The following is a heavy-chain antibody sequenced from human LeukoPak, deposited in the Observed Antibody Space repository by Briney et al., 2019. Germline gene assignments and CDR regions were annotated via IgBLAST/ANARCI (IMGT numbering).Heavy chain of an antibody. CDR3: AREGISRKMDFDY. CDR1: GFTFSNYA. V-gene: IGHV3-23*01. CDR2: ITDDNYVT. J-gene: IGHJ4*02. D-gene: IGHD2/OR15-2a*01. Sequence: GGSLRLSCAASGFTFSNYAMSWVRQAPGKGLEWVSSITDDNYVTFYADSVKGRFTISRDESKNTLYLQMKSLRAEDTAVYYCAREGISRKMDFDYWGQGTLVTVSS.